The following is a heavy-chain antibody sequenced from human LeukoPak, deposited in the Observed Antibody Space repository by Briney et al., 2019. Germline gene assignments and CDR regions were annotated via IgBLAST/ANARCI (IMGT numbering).Heavy chain of an antibody. J-gene: IGHJ6*03. CDR3: AKAGLKRSIYYYGSGNYGSYYYMDV. Sequence: PGGSLRLSCAASGFTFSSSGMSWVRQALGKGLEWVSSISGSGDRTHYADSVKGRFTISRDNSKNTLFLQMNSLRAEDTAVYYCAKAGLKRSIYYYGSGNYGSYYYMDVWGKGTTVTISS. D-gene: IGHD3-10*01. CDR1: GFTFSSSG. CDR2: ISGSGDRT. V-gene: IGHV3-23*01.